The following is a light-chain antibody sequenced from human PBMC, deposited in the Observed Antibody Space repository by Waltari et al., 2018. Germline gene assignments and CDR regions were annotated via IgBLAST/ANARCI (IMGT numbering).Light chain of an antibody. CDR1: SSNIGSNY. CDR3: AAWDDSLRGPV. J-gene: IGLJ2*01. CDR2: RNN. V-gene: IGLV1-47*01. Sequence: QSVLTQPPSASGTPGQRVTISCSGSSSNIGSNYVYWYQQLPGTAPKLLIYRNNQRPDGCPGRFYGTKSGTSAARAISGLRSEDEADYYCAAWDDSLRGPVFGGGTKLTVL.